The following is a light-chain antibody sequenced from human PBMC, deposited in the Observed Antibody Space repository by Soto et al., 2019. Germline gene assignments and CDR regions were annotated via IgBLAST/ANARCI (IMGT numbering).Light chain of an antibody. Sequence: EIVLTQFPATLSLSPGETATLSCRASQTVGTYLAWYQQKPGQAPRLLISDASNRATGVPARFSGSGSGTDFTLTISSLEPEDFAVYFCQQRNNWLRITFGQGTRLEIK. CDR1: QTVGTY. CDR3: QQRNNWLRIT. J-gene: IGKJ5*01. V-gene: IGKV3-11*01. CDR2: DAS.